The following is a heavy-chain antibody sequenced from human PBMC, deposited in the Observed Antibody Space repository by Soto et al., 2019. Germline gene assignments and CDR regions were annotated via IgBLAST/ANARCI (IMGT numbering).Heavy chain of an antibody. V-gene: IGHV1-2*02. CDR1: GYTFTGYF. J-gene: IGHJ5*02. Sequence: ASVKVSCKASGYTFTGYFMHWVRQAPGQGLEWMGWINPYSGGADYAQSFQGRVTMTRDTSISTVYMELSRLRFADTAVYYCARVIRGAYYNSPLDTWGQGTVVTVSS. D-gene: IGHD3-10*01. CDR2: INPYSGGA. CDR3: ARVIRGAYYNSPLDT.